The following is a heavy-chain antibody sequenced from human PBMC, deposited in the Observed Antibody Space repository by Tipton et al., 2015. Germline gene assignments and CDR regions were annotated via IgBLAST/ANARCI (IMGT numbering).Heavy chain of an antibody. CDR1: GGSISSGGYY. CDR2: IYYSGST. Sequence: TLSLTCTVSGGSISSGGYYWGWIRQHPGKGLEWIGYIYYSGSTYYNPSLRSRTTISADASKNHFSLRLSSVTAADTAVYYCARDEISQSRAAIGPRRYYYYGMDVWGQGTTVTVSS. J-gene: IGHJ6*02. D-gene: IGHD6-13*01. V-gene: IGHV4-31*03. CDR3: ARDEISQSRAAIGPRRYYYYGMDV.